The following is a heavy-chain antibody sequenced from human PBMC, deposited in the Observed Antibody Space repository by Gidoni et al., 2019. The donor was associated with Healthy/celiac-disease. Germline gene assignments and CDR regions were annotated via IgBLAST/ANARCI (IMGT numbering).Heavy chain of an antibody. CDR3: ARRGYCSSTSCYDWYFDL. J-gene: IGHJ2*01. CDR1: GYSFPSYW. CDR2: IDPSDSYT. D-gene: IGHD2-2*01. Sequence: EVQLVQSGAEVKKPGESLRISCQGSGYSFPSYWISWVRQLPGKGLAWMGRIDPSDSYTNYSPSFQGHVTISADKSISTAYLQWSSLKASDTAMYYCARRGYCSSTSCYDWYFDLWGRGTLVTVSS. V-gene: IGHV5-10-1*01.